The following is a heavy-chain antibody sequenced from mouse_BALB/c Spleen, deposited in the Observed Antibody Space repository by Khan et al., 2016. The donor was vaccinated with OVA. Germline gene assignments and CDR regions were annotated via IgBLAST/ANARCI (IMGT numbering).Heavy chain of an antibody. D-gene: IGHD2-3*01. J-gene: IGHJ1*01. V-gene: IGHV1-63*01. Sequence: QVQLQQSGAELVRPGTSVKISCKASGYAFTNYWLGWLNQRPGHGLEWIGNIYPGSGHTYYNEKFRGKATLTADKSSSTAYMQLSSLTSEDSAVYYCVRSGGYSYYWYFDVWGAGTTVTVSS. CDR2: IYPGSGHT. CDR1: GYAFTNYW. CDR3: VRSGGYSYYWYFDV.